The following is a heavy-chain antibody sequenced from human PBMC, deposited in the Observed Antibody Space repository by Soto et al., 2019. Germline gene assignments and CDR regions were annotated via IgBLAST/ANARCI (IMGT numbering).Heavy chain of an antibody. J-gene: IGHJ6*02. CDR3: AXGGYDRPPAYYYYGMDV. D-gene: IGHD5-12*01. CDR2: IYPGDSDT. V-gene: IGHV5-51*01. Sequence: GESLKISCKGSGYSFTIYWIGWVRQMPGKGLEWMGIIYPGDSDTRYSPSFQGQVTISADKSISTAYLQWSSLKASDTAMYYCAXGGYDRPPAYYYYGMDVWGQGTTVTVSS. CDR1: GYSFTIYW.